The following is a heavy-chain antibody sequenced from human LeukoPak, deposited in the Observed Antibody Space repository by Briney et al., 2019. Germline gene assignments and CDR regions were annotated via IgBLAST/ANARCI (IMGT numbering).Heavy chain of an antibody. Sequence: ASVKVSCKASGYTFSSYHLHWVRRAPGQGLEWMGIINPSGGSTSYAQKFQGRVTMTRDTSTSTVYMELSSLRSEDTAVYYCARVGSSTWYESDYWGQGTLVTVSP. V-gene: IGHV1-46*01. CDR2: INPSGGST. CDR3: ARVGSSTWYESDY. D-gene: IGHD6-13*01. J-gene: IGHJ4*02. CDR1: GYTFSSYH.